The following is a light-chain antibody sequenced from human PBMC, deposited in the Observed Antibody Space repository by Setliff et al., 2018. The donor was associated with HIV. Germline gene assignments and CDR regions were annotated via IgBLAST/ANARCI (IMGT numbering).Light chain of an antibody. CDR3: SSRTSSSTPYV. CDR1: SSDVGSSNR. V-gene: IGLV2-18*02. CDR2: EVS. J-gene: IGLJ1*01. Sequence: QSVLAQPPSVSGSPGQSVTISCTGTSSDVGSSNRVSWYQQPPGTVPRLMIYEVSSRPSGVPDRFSGPKSGNTASLTISGLQAEDEADYYCSSRTSSSTPYVFGTGTKVTVL.